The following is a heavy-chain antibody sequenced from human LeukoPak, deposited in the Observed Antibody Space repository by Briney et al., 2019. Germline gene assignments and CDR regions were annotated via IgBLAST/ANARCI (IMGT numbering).Heavy chain of an antibody. V-gene: IGHV4-4*02. CDR2: INHSGST. Sequence: PSETLSLTCGVSGGSISGTNWWSWVRQPPGKGLEWIGEINHSGSTNYNPSLKSRVTISVDTSKNQFSLKLSSVTAADTAVYYCARATSRSYYDFWSGQSPAAYYYYYYGMDVWGQGTTVTVSS. CDR3: ARATSRSYYDFWSGQSPAAYYYYYYGMDV. J-gene: IGHJ6*02. D-gene: IGHD3-3*01. CDR1: GGSISGTNW.